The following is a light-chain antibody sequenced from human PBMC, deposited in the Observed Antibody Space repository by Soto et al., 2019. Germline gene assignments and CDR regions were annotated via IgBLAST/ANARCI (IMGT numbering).Light chain of an antibody. CDR1: QTISSN. Sequence: EILLTQSPATLSVSPGETVTLSCRARQTISSNFAWYRQRHGKAPRLLINGSYIRGTGLSARFSGSGSGKEFTLTIICLWSEDLAVYYCQQYKNWRRGFGQET. V-gene: IGKV3-15*01. CDR3: QQYKNWRRG. CDR2: GSY. J-gene: IGKJ1*01.